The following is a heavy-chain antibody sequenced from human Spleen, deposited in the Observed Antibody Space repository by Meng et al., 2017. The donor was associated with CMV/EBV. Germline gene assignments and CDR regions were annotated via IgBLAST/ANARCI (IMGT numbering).Heavy chain of an antibody. CDR1: GFIFHDYT. CDR3: AKADGYLYYFDY. J-gene: IGHJ4*02. V-gene: IGHV3-9*01. CDR2: INWNSGNI. D-gene: IGHD5-18*01. Sequence: GGSLRLSCTASGFIFHDYTMHWVRQAPGKGLEWVSGINWNSGNIFYADSVKGRFAISRDNAKNSLYLQMNSLRAEDTALYYCAKADGYLYYFDYWGQGTLVTVSS.